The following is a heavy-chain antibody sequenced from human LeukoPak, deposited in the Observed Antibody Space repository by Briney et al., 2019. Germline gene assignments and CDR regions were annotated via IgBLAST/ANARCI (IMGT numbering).Heavy chain of an antibody. V-gene: IGHV3-7*03. Sequence: GGSLRLSCAASGFTFSSYAMHWVRQAPGKGLEWVANIKQDGSEKYYVDSVKGRFTISRDNSKNTLYLQMNSLRAEDTAVYYCARDSGWFDPWGQGTLVTVSS. CDR3: ARDSGWFDP. J-gene: IGHJ5*02. CDR1: GFTFSSYA. CDR2: IKQDGSEK.